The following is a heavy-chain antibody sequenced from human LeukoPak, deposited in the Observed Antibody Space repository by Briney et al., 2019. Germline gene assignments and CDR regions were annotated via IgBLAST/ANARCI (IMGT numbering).Heavy chain of an antibody. Sequence: ASVKVSCKASGYTFTSYGISWVRQAPGQGLEWMGWISAYNGNTNYAQKLQGRVTMTTDTSTSTAYMELRSLRSDDTAVYYCARDLWGTIFGVVISDYYYMDVWGKGTAVTVSS. CDR3: ARDLWGTIFGVVISDYYYMDV. J-gene: IGHJ6*03. CDR2: ISAYNGNT. V-gene: IGHV1-18*01. CDR1: GYTFTSYG. D-gene: IGHD3-3*01.